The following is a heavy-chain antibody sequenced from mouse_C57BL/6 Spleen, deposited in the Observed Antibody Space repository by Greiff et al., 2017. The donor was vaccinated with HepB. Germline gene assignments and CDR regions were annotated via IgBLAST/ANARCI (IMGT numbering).Heavy chain of an antibody. Sequence: EVKLVESGGGLVQPKGSLKLSCAASGFSFNTYAMNWVRQAPGKGLEWVARIRSKSNNYATYYADSVKDRFTISRDDSESMLYLQMNNLKTEDTAMYYCVRENWGAMDYWGQGTSVTVSS. V-gene: IGHV10-1*01. CDR1: GFSFNTYA. J-gene: IGHJ4*01. CDR2: IRSKSNNYAT. CDR3: VRENWGAMDY. D-gene: IGHD4-1*01.